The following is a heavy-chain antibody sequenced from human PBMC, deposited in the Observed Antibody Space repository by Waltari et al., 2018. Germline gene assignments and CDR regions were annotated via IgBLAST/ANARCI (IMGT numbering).Heavy chain of an antibody. CDR2: RWYDGSNK. V-gene: IGHV3-33*08. CDR3: ARTRYCTSFPCRGSLDV. Sequence: VQLVESGGGLVQPGGSLRLSCAASGFRFRSHGMHWVRQVPGKGLEWLAIRWYDGSNKFYADSVKDRFTISRDNSKNMTSLQMNNLKLEDTAVYFCARTRYCTSFPCRGSLDVWGRGALVAVSS. D-gene: IGHD2-8*01. CDR1: GFRFRSHG. J-gene: IGHJ4*02.